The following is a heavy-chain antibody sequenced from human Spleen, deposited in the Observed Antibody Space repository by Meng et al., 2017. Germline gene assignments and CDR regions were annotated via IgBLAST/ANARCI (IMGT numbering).Heavy chain of an antibody. V-gene: IGHV3-23*01. CDR3: ARDHPTHDYGDYGGGYYYYGMDV. J-gene: IGHJ6*02. CDR1: GFTFSSYA. Sequence: GESLKISCAASGFTFSSYAMTWVRQAPGKGLEWVSIISGSDGSTYYADSVKGRFTISRDNAKNSLYLQMNSLRAEDTAVYYCARDHPTHDYGDYGGGYYYYGMDVWGQGTTVTVSS. CDR2: ISGSDGST. D-gene: IGHD4-17*01.